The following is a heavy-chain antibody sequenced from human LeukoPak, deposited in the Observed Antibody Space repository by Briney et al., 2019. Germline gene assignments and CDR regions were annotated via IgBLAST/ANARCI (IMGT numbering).Heavy chain of an antibody. J-gene: IGHJ4*02. V-gene: IGHV3-23*01. D-gene: IGHD2-2*01. Sequence: GGSLRLSCAASGFTFSSYAMSWVRQAPGKGLEWVSAISGSGGSTYYADSVKGRFTISRDNSKNTLYLQMNSLRAEDTAVYYYAKGVVPATDMPFDYWGQGTLVTVSS. CDR3: AKGVVPATDMPFDY. CDR1: GFTFSSYA. CDR2: ISGSGGST.